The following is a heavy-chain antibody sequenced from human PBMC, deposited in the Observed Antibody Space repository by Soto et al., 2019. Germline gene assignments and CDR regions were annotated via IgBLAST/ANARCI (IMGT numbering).Heavy chain of an antibody. V-gene: IGHV1-69*13. J-gene: IGHJ6*02. CDR3: ARAAGGVVLVPAAMPNYYYYYGMDV. CDR2: IIPIFGTA. Sequence: ASVKVSCKASGGTFSSYAISWVRQAPGQGLEWMGGIIPIFGTANYAQKFQGRVTITADESTSTAYMELSSLRSEDTAVYYCARAAGGVVLVPAAMPNYYYYYGMDVWGQGTTVTVSS. CDR1: GGTFSSYA. D-gene: IGHD2-2*01.